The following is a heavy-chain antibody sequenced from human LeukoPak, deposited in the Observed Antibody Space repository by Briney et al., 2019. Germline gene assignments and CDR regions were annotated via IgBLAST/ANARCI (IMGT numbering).Heavy chain of an antibody. D-gene: IGHD2-15*01. CDR2: MRSKGYGGTA. CDR1: GFTFRDYA. Sequence: GGSLRLSCTTSGFTFRDYAMYWFRQAPGKGLECVGFMRSKGYGGTAEYAASMKGRFTISRDDSKSVAYLQMSSLEAEDSAVYYCTRGFFDNTGYYRPYFFEYWGQGTLVTVSS. CDR3: TRGFFDNTGYYRPYFFEY. V-gene: IGHV3-49*03. J-gene: IGHJ4*02.